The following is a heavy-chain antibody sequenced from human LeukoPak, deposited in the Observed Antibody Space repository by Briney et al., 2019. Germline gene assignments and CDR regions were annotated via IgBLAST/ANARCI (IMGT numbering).Heavy chain of an antibody. CDR3: ARSLRGYDGPFDY. CDR1: GGSISSYY. D-gene: IGHD5-12*01. V-gene: IGHV4-59*01. CDR2: IYYSGST. J-gene: IGHJ4*02. Sequence: SETLSLTCTVSGGSISSYYWSWIRQPPGKGLEWIGYIYYSGSTNHNPSLKSRVTISVDTSKNQCSLKLSSVTAADTAVYYCARSLRGYDGPFDYWGQGTLVTVSS.